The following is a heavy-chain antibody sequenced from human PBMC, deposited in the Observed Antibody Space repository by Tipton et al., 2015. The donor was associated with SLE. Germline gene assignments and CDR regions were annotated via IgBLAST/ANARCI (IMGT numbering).Heavy chain of an antibody. V-gene: IGHV4-59*01. CDR2: IYYSGST. CDR3: ARGSRDSIYYYYYMDV. D-gene: IGHD2-15*01. CDR1: GGSINTYY. Sequence: TLSLTCTVSGGSINTYYWSWIRQPPGKGLEWIGYIYYSGSTNYNPSLKSRVTISVGTSKNQFSLKLSSVTAADTAVYYCARGSRDSIYYYYYMDVWGKGTTVTVSS. J-gene: IGHJ6*03.